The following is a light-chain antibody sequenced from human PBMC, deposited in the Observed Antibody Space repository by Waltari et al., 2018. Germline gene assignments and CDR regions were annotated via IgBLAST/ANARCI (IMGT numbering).Light chain of an antibody. J-gene: IGKJ3*01. CDR3: QQYNNYPPT. Sequence: DIQVTQSPFSVSASVGDRVTITCRASQDISKWLAWYQQKSEKAPKSLIYDASRLQSGVPSRFNGSGSGTDFTLTINSLQPEDFATYYCQQYNNYPPTFGPGTKVDVK. CDR2: DAS. V-gene: IGKV1D-16*01. CDR1: QDISKW.